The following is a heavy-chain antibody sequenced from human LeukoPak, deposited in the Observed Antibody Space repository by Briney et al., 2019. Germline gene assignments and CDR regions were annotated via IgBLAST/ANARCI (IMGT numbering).Heavy chain of an antibody. D-gene: IGHD1-1*01. CDR3: ARELPGQYNWFLDL. Sequence: GGSLRLSCAASGFTFSSYWMHWVRQAPGKGLVWVPRIDRHGSSTKYADSVEGRFTISRDNAKNTLYMQMNSLRAEDTAVYYCARELPGQYNWFLDLWGRGTLVTVSS. V-gene: IGHV3-74*03. CDR2: IDRHGSST. J-gene: IGHJ2*01. CDR1: GFTFSSYW.